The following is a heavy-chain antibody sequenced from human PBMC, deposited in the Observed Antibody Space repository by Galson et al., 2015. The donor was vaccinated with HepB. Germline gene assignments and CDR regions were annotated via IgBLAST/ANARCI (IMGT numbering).Heavy chain of an antibody. D-gene: IGHD3-9*01. CDR3: TTLRYFYWLPDY. Sequence: SLRLPCAASGFTFSKAWMNWVRPAPGKGLGGGGRIKSKADGGTTDYAAPVKGRFTILRDDSKATLYLQMNRLKTENTGVYYCTTLRYFYWLPDYWGQGTLVTVSS. CDR1: GFTFSKAW. CDR2: IKSKADGGTT. J-gene: IGHJ4*02. V-gene: IGHV3-15*01.